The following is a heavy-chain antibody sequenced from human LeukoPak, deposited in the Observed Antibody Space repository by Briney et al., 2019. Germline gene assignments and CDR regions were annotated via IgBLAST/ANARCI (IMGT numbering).Heavy chain of an antibody. J-gene: IGHJ4*02. D-gene: IGHD3-10*01. Sequence: SETLSLTCTVSGGSISSGGYYWSWIRQHPGKGLEWIGYIYYSGSTYYNPSLKSRVTISVDTSKNQFSLKLSSVTAADTAVYYCARTYHYGSGSYYDKDVPSYYFDYWGQGTLVTVSS. CDR1: GGSISSGGYY. CDR3: ARTYHYGSGSYYDKDVPSYYFDY. CDR2: IYYSGST. V-gene: IGHV4-31*03.